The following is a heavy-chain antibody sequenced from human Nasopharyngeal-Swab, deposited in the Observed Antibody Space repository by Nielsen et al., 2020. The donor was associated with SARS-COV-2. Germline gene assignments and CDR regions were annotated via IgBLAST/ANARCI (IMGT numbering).Heavy chain of an antibody. D-gene: IGHD1-26*01. Sequence: GESLKISCAASGFSFNTYAMSWVRQAPGKGLEWVSAITSSGANTYYADSVKGRFTISRDNSKNTLYLQMNSPRADDTAVYYCAKDRSGSYDYWGQGTLVTVSS. J-gene: IGHJ4*02. V-gene: IGHV3-23*01. CDR3: AKDRSGSYDY. CDR1: GFSFNTYA. CDR2: ITSSGANT.